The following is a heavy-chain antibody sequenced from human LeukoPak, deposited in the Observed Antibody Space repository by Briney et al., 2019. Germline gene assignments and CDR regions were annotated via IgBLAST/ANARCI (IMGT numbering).Heavy chain of an antibody. CDR1: GFTFSRYW. D-gene: IGHD1-26*01. CDR2: IKEDGSKK. V-gene: IGHV3-7*03. J-gene: IGHJ4*02. CDR3: VKDSPPRYSGSPPAY. Sequence: GGSLRLSCAASGFTFSRYWMTWVRQAPGKGLEWVANIKEDGSKKNYVDSVKGRFTISRDNAKNSLYLQMNSLRAEDTAVYYCVKDSPPRYSGSPPAYWGQGTLVTVSS.